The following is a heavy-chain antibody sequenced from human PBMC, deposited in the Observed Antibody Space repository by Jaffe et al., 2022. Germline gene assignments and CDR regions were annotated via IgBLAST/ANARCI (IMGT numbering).Heavy chain of an antibody. CDR1: GGTFSSYA. CDR3: ASLLGGLMTTVTTVNHKDYYYMDV. CDR2: IIPIFGTA. Sequence: QVQLVQSGAEVKKPGSSVKVSCKASGGTFSSYAISWVRQAPGQGLEWMGGIIPIFGTANYAQKFQGRVTITADESTSTAYMELSSLRSEDTAVYYCASLLGGLMTTVTTVNHKDYYYMDVWGKGTTVTVSS. D-gene: IGHD4-17*01. V-gene: IGHV1-69*01. J-gene: IGHJ6*03.